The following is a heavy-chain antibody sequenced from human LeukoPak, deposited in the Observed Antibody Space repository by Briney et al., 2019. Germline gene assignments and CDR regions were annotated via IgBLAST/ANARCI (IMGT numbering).Heavy chain of an antibody. Sequence: GGSLRLSCAASGFTFSSYNMNWVRQAPGKGLEWVSSMTSSSSCIYYADSVKGRFTISRDNAKNSLYLQMDSLRVEDTAEYYCARDPYSGNYGAYYYYYMDVWGKGTTVTVSS. V-gene: IGHV3-21*06. CDR1: GFTFSSYN. CDR3: ARDPYSGNYGAYYYYYMDV. J-gene: IGHJ6*03. D-gene: IGHD1-26*01. CDR2: MTSSSSCI.